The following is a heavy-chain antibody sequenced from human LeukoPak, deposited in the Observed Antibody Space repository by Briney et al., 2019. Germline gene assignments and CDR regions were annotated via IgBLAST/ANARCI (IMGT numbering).Heavy chain of an antibody. CDR2: IYYSGST. D-gene: IGHD6-19*01. CDR3: ARESGYSSGRGFAYYFDY. V-gene: IGHV4-30-4*08. J-gene: IGHJ4*02. Sequence: SETLSLTCIVSGGSISNYYWSWIRQPPGKGLEWIGYIYYSGSTYYNPSLKSRVTISVDTSKNQFSLKLSSVTAADTAVYYCARESGYSSGRGFAYYFDYWGQGTLVTVSS. CDR1: GGSISNYY.